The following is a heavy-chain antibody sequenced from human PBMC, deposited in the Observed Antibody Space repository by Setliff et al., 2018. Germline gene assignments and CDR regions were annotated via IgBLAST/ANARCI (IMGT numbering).Heavy chain of an antibody. CDR2: ISTSRST. CDR1: GGSIINSYY. D-gene: IGHD5-12*01. Sequence: SETLSLTCTVSGGSIINSYYWSWIRQPAGKGLEWIGRISTSRSTNYNPSLKSRVTVSLDTSKNQFSLKLTSVTAADTAVYYCARDQWVRSPPLYFSYSMDVWGQGTTVTVSS. V-gene: IGHV4-4*07. CDR3: ARDQWVRSPPLYFSYSMDV. J-gene: IGHJ6*02.